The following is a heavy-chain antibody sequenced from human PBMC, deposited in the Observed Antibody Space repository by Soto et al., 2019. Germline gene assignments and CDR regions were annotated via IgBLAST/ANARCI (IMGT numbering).Heavy chain of an antibody. Sequence: PSETLSLTCTVSGGSISSGDYYWSWIRQPPGKGLEWIGYIYYSGSTYYNPSLKSRVTISVDTSKNQFSLKLSSVTAADTAVYYCARVPTYYYDRGAAFDIWGQGTMVTVSS. V-gene: IGHV4-30-4*01. CDR2: IYYSGST. CDR3: ARVPTYYYDRGAAFDI. CDR1: GGSISSGDYY. D-gene: IGHD3-22*01. J-gene: IGHJ3*02.